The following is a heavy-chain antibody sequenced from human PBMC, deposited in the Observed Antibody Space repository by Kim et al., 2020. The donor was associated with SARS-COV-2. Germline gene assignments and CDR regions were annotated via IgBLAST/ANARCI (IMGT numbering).Heavy chain of an antibody. CDR3: ARDTPYAKPKGYYGMDV. J-gene: IGHJ6*02. Sequence: GGSLRLSCAASGFTFSSYGMHWVRQAPGKGLEWVAVIWYDGSNKYYADSVKGRFTISRDNSKNTLYLQMNSLRAEDTAVYYCARDTPYAKPKGYYGMDVWGQGTTVTVSS. V-gene: IGHV3-33*01. D-gene: IGHD2-15*01. CDR2: IWYDGSNK. CDR1: GFTFSSYG.